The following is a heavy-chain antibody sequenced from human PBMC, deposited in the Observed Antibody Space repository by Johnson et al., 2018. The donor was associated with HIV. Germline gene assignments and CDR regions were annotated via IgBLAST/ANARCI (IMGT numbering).Heavy chain of an antibody. J-gene: IGHJ3*02. CDR3: ARDGLAARVVGAFDI. V-gene: IGHV3-30*04. CDR2: ISYDGTDK. CDR1: GFTFSSYP. D-gene: IGHD6-13*01. Sequence: QVQLVESGGCVVQPGRSLRLSCAASGFTFSSYPMHWVRQAPGKGLEWVALISYDGTDKYYVDSVRGRFTISRDNSRNTLYLQMNSLRAEDTAVYYCARDGLAARVVGAFDIWGQGTMVTVSS.